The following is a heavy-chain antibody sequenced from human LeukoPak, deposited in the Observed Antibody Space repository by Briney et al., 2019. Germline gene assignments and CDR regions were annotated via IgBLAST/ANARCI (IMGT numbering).Heavy chain of an antibody. CDR3: ARVARGDYYYYYMDV. V-gene: IGHV3-74*01. D-gene: IGHD3-10*01. J-gene: IGHJ6*03. Sequence: GGSLRLSCGASGFTFSSHWMHWVRQAPGKGLVWVSRINNDGSSTSYADSVQGRFTISRDNAKNTLYLQMNSLRAEDTALYYCARVARGDYYYYYMDVWGKGNTVTVSS. CDR1: GFTFSSHW. CDR2: INNDGSST.